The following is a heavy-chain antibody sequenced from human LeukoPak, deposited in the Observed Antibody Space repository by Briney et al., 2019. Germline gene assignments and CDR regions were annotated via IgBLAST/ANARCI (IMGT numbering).Heavy chain of an antibody. J-gene: IGHJ4*02. CDR2: INWNSGSI. V-gene: IGHV3-20*04. D-gene: IGHD3-9*01. CDR3: ARGTGYDVLTGYDY. CDR1: GFTFDDYG. Sequence: PGGSLRLSCAASGFTFDDYGMNWVRQVPGEGLEWVSGINWNSGSIGYADSVKGRFTISRDNAKNSLYLQMNSLRAEDTAFYFCARGTGYDVLTGYDYWGQGTLVTVSS.